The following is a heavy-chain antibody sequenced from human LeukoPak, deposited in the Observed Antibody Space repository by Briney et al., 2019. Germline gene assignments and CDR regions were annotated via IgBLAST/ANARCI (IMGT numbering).Heavy chain of an antibody. D-gene: IGHD6-13*01. CDR3: SLGMGSTWYGNNFDY. CDR1: GFTFSTYG. CDR2: ISHDGNLK. J-gene: IGHJ4*02. V-gene: IGHV3-30*03. Sequence: GRSLRLSCAASGFTFSTYGMHWVRQAPGKGLEWVAVISHDGNLKYYADPVQGRFTISRDNSRNTLYLQMNSLGAEDTAVYYCSLGMGSTWYGNNFDYWGQGTLVTVSS.